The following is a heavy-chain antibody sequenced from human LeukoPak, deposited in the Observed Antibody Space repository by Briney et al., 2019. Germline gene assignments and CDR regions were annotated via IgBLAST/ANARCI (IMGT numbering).Heavy chain of an antibody. J-gene: IGHJ3*02. D-gene: IGHD3-10*01. CDR1: GGSISSSSYY. Sequence: PSETLSLTCTVSGGSISSSSYYWGWIRQPPGKGLEWIGSIYYSGSTYYNPSLKSRVTISVDTSKNQFSLKLSSVTAADTAVYYCADRGVMPDAFDIWGQGTMVTVSS. V-gene: IGHV4-39*01. CDR2: IYYSGST. CDR3: ADRGVMPDAFDI.